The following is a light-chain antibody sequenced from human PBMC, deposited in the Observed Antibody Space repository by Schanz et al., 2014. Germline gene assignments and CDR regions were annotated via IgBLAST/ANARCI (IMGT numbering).Light chain of an antibody. Sequence: DFQMTQSPSSLSASVGDRVTITCRASQSVGTRLAWYQQKPGQAPKLLIYDASSLESGVPSRFSGSGSGTEFTLTISSLQPDDFATYYCQQYDSYSRTFGQGTKVEIK. CDR2: DAS. J-gene: IGKJ1*01. V-gene: IGKV1-5*01. CDR1: QSVGTR. CDR3: QQYDSYSRT.